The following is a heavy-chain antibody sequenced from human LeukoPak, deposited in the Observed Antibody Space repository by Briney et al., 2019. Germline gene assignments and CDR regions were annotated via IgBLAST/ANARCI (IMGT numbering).Heavy chain of an antibody. Sequence: SETLSLTCTVSGGSISSYYWSWIRQPPGKGLEWIGYIYYSGSTNYNPSLKSRVTISVDTSKNQFSLKLSSVTAADTAVYYCARAPMHDYGGCDAFDIWGQGTMVTVSS. CDR2: IYYSGST. CDR3: ARAPMHDYGGCDAFDI. CDR1: GGSISSYY. V-gene: IGHV4-59*01. D-gene: IGHD4-23*01. J-gene: IGHJ3*02.